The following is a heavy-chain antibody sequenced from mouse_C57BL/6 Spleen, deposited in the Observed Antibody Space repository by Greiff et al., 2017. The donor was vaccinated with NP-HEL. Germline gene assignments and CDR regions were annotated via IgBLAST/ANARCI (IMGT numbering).Heavy chain of an antibody. D-gene: IGHD2-4*01. CDR1: GYTFTTYP. V-gene: IGHV1-47*01. J-gene: IGHJ4*01. CDR2: FHPYNDDT. CDR3: ARGDYDYDATHYAMDY. Sequence: VQLQQSGAELVKPGASVKMSCKASGYTFTTYPIEWMKQNHGKSLEWIGNFHPYNDDTKYNEKFKGKATLTVEKSSSTVYLELSRLTSDDSAVYYCARGDYDYDATHYAMDYWGQGTSVTVSS.